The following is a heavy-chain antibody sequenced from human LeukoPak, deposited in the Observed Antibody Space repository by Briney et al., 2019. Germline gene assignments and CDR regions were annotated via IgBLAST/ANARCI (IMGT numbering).Heavy chain of an antibody. Sequence: SETLSLTCTVPDGSISSYYWSWIRQPPGKGLEWIGYIYSSGSTNYNPSLNSRVTMSVDTSKNQFSLKLSSVTATDTAVYYCARLLRYNNYFDYWGQGTLVTVSS. V-gene: IGHV4-59*08. J-gene: IGHJ4*02. D-gene: IGHD5-24*01. CDR1: DGSISSYY. CDR2: IYSSGST. CDR3: ARLLRYNNYFDY.